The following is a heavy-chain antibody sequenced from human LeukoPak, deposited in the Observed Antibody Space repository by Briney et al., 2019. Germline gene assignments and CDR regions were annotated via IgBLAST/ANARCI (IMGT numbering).Heavy chain of an antibody. J-gene: IGHJ4*02. V-gene: IGHV4-59*08. CDR2: IYYSGNT. D-gene: IGHD4-17*01. CDR3: ARRVAVKPRYYFDY. CDR1: GGSISSYY. Sequence: SETLSLTCTVSGGSISSYYWSWIRQPPGKGLEWIGYIYYSGNTNSNPSLKSRVTISLDTSKNQFSLRLSSVTAADTAVYYRARRVAVKPRYYFDYWGQGALVTVSS.